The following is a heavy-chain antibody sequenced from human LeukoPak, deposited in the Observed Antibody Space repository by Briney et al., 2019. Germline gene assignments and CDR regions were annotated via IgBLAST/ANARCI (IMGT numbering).Heavy chain of an antibody. Sequence: ASVKVSCKTSGYTFTSYGISWVRQAPGQGLEWMGWINPNSGGTNYAQKFQGRVTMTRDTSISTAYMELSRLRSDDTAVYYCASELAAWYYYDSSGYQTDYWGQGTLVTVSS. J-gene: IGHJ4*02. CDR2: INPNSGGT. V-gene: IGHV1-2*02. D-gene: IGHD3-22*01. CDR1: GYTFTSYG. CDR3: ASELAAWYYYDSSGYQTDY.